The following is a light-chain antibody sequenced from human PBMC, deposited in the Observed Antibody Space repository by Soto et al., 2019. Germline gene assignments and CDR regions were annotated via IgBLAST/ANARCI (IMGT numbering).Light chain of an antibody. CDR1: QSVNSK. Sequence: EIVMTQSPATLSVSPGERATLSCRASQSVNSKLAWYQQKPGQAPRLLIHDASTRATGIPVRFSGSGSGTEFTLTISSVQSEDFAVYYCQQYNNWPLGFGGGTKVEIK. CDR3: QQYNNWPLG. CDR2: DAS. V-gene: IGKV3-15*01. J-gene: IGKJ4*01.